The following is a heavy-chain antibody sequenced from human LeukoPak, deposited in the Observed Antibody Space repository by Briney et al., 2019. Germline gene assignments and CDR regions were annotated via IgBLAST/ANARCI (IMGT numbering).Heavy chain of an antibody. D-gene: IGHD5-12*01. V-gene: IGHV4-39*07. Sequence: PSETLSLTCTVSGGSISSSSYYWGWIRQPPGKGLEWIGSIYYSGSTYYNPSLKRRVTISVDTLKNQFSLKLSSVTAADTAIYYCARIQAIVAIWSDDAFDIWGQGTMVTVSS. J-gene: IGHJ3*02. CDR2: IYYSGST. CDR1: GGSISSSSYY. CDR3: ARIQAIVAIWSDDAFDI.